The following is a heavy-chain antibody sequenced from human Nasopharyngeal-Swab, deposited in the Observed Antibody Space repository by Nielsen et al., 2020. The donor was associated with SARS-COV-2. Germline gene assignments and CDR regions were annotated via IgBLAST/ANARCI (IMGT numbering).Heavy chain of an antibody. CDR3: ASEDPSYCMDV. Sequence: GESLKISCAASGFTFSSYWMSWVRQAPGKGLEWVANIKQDGSEKYYVDSVKGRFTISRDNAKNSLYLQMNSLRAEDTAVYYCASEDPSYCMDVWGKGTTVTVSS. V-gene: IGHV3-7*04. CDR1: GFTFSSYW. J-gene: IGHJ6*03. CDR2: IKQDGSEK.